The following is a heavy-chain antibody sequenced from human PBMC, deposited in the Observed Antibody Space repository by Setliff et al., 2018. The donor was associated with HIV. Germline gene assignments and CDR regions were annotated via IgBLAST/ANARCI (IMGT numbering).Heavy chain of an antibody. J-gene: IGHJ4*02. Sequence: SETLSLTCTVSGGSITSSTYYWGWIRQPPGKGLEWIGTVHYTGNTYHHPSLKSRVTISVEVSKNQISLKLTAVTAADSAVYYCAREGDGIDFWGQGTLVTVSS. CDR2: VHYTGNT. CDR3: AREGDGIDF. D-gene: IGHD2-21*02. CDR1: GGSITSSTYY. V-gene: IGHV4-39*02.